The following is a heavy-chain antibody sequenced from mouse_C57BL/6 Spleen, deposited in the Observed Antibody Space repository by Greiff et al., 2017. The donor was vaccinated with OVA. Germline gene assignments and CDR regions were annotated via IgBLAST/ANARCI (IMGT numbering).Heavy chain of an antibody. Sequence: EVMLVESGGGLVKPGGSLKLSCAASGFTFSSYTMSWVRQTPEKRLEWVATISGGGGNTYYPDSVKGRFTISRDNATNTLYLQMSSLRSEDTALYFCARGDLGGYFDVWGTGTTVTVSS. J-gene: IGHJ1*03. CDR2: ISGGGGNT. V-gene: IGHV5-9*01. CDR1: GFTFSSYT. CDR3: ARGDLGGYFDV. D-gene: IGHD3-3*01.